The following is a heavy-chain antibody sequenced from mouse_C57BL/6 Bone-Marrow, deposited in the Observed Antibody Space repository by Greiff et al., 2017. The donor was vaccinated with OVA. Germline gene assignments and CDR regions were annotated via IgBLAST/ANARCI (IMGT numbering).Heavy chain of an antibody. CDR1: GYAFSSSW. Sequence: VQLQQSGPELVKPGASVKISCKASGYAFSSSWMNWVKQRPGKGLEWIGRIYPGDGDTNYNGKFKGKATLTADKSSSTAYMQLSSLTSEDSAVYFCARERGLRHLYFDVWGTGTTVTVSS. V-gene: IGHV1-82*01. CDR3: ARERGLRHLYFDV. D-gene: IGHD2-4*01. CDR2: IYPGDGDT. J-gene: IGHJ1*03.